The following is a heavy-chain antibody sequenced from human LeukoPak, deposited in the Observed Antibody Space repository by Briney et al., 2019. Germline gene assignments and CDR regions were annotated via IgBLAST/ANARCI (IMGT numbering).Heavy chain of an antibody. J-gene: IGHJ5*02. Sequence: SETLSLTCTVSGGSISSYYWSWIRQPPGKGLEWIEYIYYSGSTNYNPSLKSRVTISVDTSKNQFSLKLSSVTAADTAVYYCARDYYDSSGLWFDPWGQGTLVTVSS. V-gene: IGHV4-59*01. CDR2: IYYSGST. CDR3: ARDYYDSSGLWFDP. CDR1: GGSISSYY. D-gene: IGHD3-22*01.